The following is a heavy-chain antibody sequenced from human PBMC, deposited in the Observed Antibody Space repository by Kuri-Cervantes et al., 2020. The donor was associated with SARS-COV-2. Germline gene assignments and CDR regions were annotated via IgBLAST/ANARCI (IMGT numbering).Heavy chain of an antibody. D-gene: IGHD6-13*01. CDR3: ARSTAGYSGSWYTDY. CDR1: GYTFTSYY. CDR2: INPSGGST. J-gene: IGHJ4*02. Sequence: ASVKVSCKASGYTFTSYYMHWVRQAPGQGLEWMGIINPSGGSTSYAQKFQGRVTMTRDTSTSTVYMELSSLRSEDTAVYYCARSTAGYSGSWYTDYSGQGTLVTVSS. V-gene: IGHV1-46*03.